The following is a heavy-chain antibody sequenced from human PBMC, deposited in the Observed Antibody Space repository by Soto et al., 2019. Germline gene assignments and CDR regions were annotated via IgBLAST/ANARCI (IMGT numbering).Heavy chain of an antibody. Sequence: GESLKISCRGFGYSFTSYWISWVRQMPGKGLEWMGRIDPSDSYTNYSPSFQGHVTISADKSISTAYLQWSSLKASDTAMYYCATPQPGYSSSWYGLWGQGTLVTVSS. V-gene: IGHV5-10-1*01. D-gene: IGHD6-13*01. CDR3: ATPQPGYSSSWYGL. J-gene: IGHJ4*02. CDR2: IDPSDSYT. CDR1: GYSFTSYW.